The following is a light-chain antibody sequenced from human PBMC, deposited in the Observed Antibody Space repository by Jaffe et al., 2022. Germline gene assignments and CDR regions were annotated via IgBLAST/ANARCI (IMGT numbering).Light chain of an antibody. CDR2: EGR. J-gene: IGLJ3*02. Sequence: QSALTQPASVSGSPGQSITISCTGTSSDVGSYNLVSWYQQHPGKAPKLMIYEGRRRPSGVSNRFSGSKSGNTASLTISGLQAEDEADYYCCSYATSGSWVFGGGTKLTVL. V-gene: IGLV2-23*01. CDR1: SSDVGSYNL. CDR3: CSYATSGSWV.